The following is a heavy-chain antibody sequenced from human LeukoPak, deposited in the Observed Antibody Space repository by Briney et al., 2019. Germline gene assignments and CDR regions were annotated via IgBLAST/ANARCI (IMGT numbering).Heavy chain of an antibody. J-gene: IGHJ3*02. D-gene: IGHD3-16*02. CDR3: ARAYRSSDAFDI. CDR1: GYTFTSYG. CDR2: ISAYNGNT. V-gene: IGHV1-18*01. Sequence: ASVKVSCKASGYTFTSYGISWVRQAPGQGLEWMGWISAYNGNTNYAQKLQGRVTMTTDTSTSTAYTELRSLRSDDTAVYYCARAYRSSDAFDIWGQGTMVTVSS.